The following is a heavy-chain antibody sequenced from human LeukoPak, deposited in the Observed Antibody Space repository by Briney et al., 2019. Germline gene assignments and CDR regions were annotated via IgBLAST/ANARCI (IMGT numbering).Heavy chain of an antibody. CDR3: AREVRGLSRYMDV. V-gene: IGHV3-20*04. CDR1: GFTFTNAW. J-gene: IGHJ6*03. CDR2: INWNGGST. D-gene: IGHD3-10*01. Sequence: GGSLRLSCAASGFTFTNAWMSWVRQAPGKGLEWVSGINWNGGSTGYADSVKGRFTISRDNAKNSLYLQMNSLRAEDTALYYCAREVRGLSRYMDVWGKGTTVTVSS.